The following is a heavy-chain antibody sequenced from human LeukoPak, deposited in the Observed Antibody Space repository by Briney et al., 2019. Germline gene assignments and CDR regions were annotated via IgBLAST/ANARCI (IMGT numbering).Heavy chain of an antibody. D-gene: IGHD1-26*01. CDR3: ARDNRMGATNWFDP. V-gene: IGHV4-38-2*02. CDR2: IYHSGST. CDR1: GYSISSGYY. Sequence: SETLSLTCTVSGYSISSGYYWGWIRQPPVKGLEWIGSIYHSGSTYYNPSLKSRVTISVDTSKNQFSLKLSSVTAADTAVYYCARDNRMGATNWFDPWGQGTLVTVSS. J-gene: IGHJ5*02.